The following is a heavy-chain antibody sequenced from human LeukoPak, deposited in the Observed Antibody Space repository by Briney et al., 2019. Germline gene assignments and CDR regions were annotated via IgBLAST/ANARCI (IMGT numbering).Heavy chain of an antibody. CDR2: INTDTGTP. CDR3: GRATYCRSNTPCIDY. CDR1: GYTFNTHG. V-gene: IGHV7-4-1*02. D-gene: IGHD2-2*01. J-gene: IGHJ4*02. Sequence: ASVKVSCKASGYTFNTHGLNWVRQAPGQGLEWMGWINTDTGTPTYAQGFTGRFVFSLDTSVSTAYLQISSLKAEDTAVYYCGRATYCRSNTPCIDYWGQGTLVTVSS.